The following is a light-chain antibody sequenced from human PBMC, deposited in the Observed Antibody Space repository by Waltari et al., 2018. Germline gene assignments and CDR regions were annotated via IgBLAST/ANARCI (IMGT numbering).Light chain of an antibody. CDR2: GAS. J-gene: IGKJ1*01. V-gene: IGKV3-15*01. CDR1: QSVSSN. CDR3: QQYNNWPPSWT. Sequence: EIAMTQSPATLSVSPGERATLSCRASQSVSSNFAWYQQKPGQAPRLLIYGASTRATGSPARFSGSGSGTEFTLTISSLQSEDFAVYYCQQYNNWPPSWTFGQGTKVEIK.